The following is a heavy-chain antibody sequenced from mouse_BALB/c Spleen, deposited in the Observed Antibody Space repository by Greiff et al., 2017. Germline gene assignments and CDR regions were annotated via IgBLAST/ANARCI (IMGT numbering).Heavy chain of an antibody. CDR2: IYWDDDK. Sequence: QVTLKVCGPGILQPSQTLSLTCSFSGFSLSTSGMGVSWIRQPSGKGLEWLAHIYWDDDKRYNPSLKSRLTISKDTSKNQVFLKITSVDTADTATYYCARRDRVRRAMDYWGQGTSVTVSS. J-gene: IGHJ4*01. CDR1: GFSLSTSGMG. D-gene: IGHD2-14*01. V-gene: IGHV8-12*01. CDR3: ARRDRVRRAMDY.